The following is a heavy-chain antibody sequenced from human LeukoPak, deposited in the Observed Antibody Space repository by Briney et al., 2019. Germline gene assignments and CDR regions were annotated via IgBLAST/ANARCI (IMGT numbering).Heavy chain of an antibody. J-gene: IGHJ4*02. D-gene: IGHD3-9*01. CDR3: ARDKDWAFDY. CDR2: ISSSSR. Sequence: PGGSLRLSCAASEFTFNSFTMNWVRQAPGKGLEWVSYISSSSRSYAESVKGRFTISRDNAKKSLYLQMNSLRAEDTAVYYCARDKDWAFDYWGQGILVTVSS. CDR1: EFTFNSFT. V-gene: IGHV3-21*05.